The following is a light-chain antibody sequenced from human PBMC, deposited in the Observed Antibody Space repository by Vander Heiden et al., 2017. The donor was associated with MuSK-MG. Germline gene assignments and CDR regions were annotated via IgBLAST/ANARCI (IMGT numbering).Light chain of an antibody. Sequence: SYELTQPPSVSVYPGQTASITCSGDKLGDKYACGYQQNPAPSTVLVIYQYSKPPSVLPERFSASTSGNTATLTISGTPAMDAADYYCQAWDSSTHVVFGGGTKLTVL. V-gene: IGLV3-1*01. CDR2: QYS. J-gene: IGLJ2*01. CDR3: QAWDSSTHVV. CDR1: KLGDKY.